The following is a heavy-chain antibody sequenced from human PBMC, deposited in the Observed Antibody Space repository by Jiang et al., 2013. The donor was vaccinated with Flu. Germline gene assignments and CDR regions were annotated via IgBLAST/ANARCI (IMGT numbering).Heavy chain of an antibody. CDR1: GFTFSSYG. D-gene: IGHD3-10*01. CDR2: IWYDGSNK. CDR3: ARDTRALRNYYGSGPVDP. Sequence: LSCAASGFTFSSYGMHWVRQAPGKGLEWVAVIWYDGSNKYYADSVKGRFTISRDNSKNTLYLQMNSLRAEDTAVYYCARDTRALRNYYGSGPVDPWGQGTLVTVSS. J-gene: IGHJ5*02. V-gene: IGHV3-33*01.